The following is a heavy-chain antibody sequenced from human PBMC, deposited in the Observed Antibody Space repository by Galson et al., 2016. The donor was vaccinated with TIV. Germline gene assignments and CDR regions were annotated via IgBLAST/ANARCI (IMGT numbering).Heavy chain of an antibody. V-gene: IGHV1-2*02. CDR2: INPKTGGT. J-gene: IGHJ4*02. CDR1: GYTFTDYY. D-gene: IGHD3-22*01. Sequence: SVKVSCKASGYTFTDYYIHWVRQAPGQGLDWMGWINPKTGGTLYGQKFQGRFTISRDNVKNSLYLQMDSLRADDTGFYYCARHGPTHYYESSTYYHNPTGEYWGQGTLVTVSP. CDR3: ARHGPTHYYESSTYYHNPTGEY.